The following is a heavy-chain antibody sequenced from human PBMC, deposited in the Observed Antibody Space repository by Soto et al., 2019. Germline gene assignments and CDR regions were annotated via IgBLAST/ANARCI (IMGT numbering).Heavy chain of an antibody. CDR1: GGSFSSGAYH. V-gene: IGHV4-31*03. CDR3: ARMSATGTRWFDP. D-gene: IGHD6-13*01. CDR2: ISYRGIT. J-gene: IGHJ5*02. Sequence: QVQLQESGPGLVKPSQTLSLTCTVSGGSFSSGAYHWRWVRQHPGQGLEWIASISYRGITYSNPSLKSRLSMSVDTSKNQFSLNLTSVTAADTAVYHCARMSATGTRWFDPWGQGTLVTVSS.